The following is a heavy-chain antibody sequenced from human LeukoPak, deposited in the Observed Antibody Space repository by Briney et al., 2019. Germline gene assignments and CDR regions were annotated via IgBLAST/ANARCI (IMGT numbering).Heavy chain of an antibody. D-gene: IGHD6-13*01. Sequence: SETLSLTCTVSGGSISSYYWSWIRQPPGKGLEWIGYIYYSGSTNYNPSLKSRVTISVDTSKNQFSLKLSSVTAADTAVYYCARDGHSSCWYNWFDPWGQGTLVTVSS. J-gene: IGHJ5*02. CDR1: GGSISSYY. CDR3: ARDGHSSCWYNWFDP. CDR2: IYYSGST. V-gene: IGHV4-59*01.